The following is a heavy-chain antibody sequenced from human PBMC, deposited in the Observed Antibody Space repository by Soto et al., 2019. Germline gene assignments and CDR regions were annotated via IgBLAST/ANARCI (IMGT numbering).Heavy chain of an antibody. CDR1: GFTFSGSA. CDR2: IRSKGNNYAT. CDR3: SRQASDFWSGKPQYYMDV. J-gene: IGHJ6*03. V-gene: IGHV3-73*01. D-gene: IGHD3-3*01. Sequence: EVQLVESGGGLVQPGGSLKLSCAASGFTFSGSALHWVRQASGKGLEWVGRIRSKGNNYATAYGASLKGRFTISRDDSKNTEYLQMNSLNTEDTAVYYCSRQASDFWSGKPQYYMDVWGKGTTVTVSS.